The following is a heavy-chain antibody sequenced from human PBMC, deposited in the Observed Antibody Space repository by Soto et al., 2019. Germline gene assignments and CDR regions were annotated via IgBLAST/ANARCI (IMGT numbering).Heavy chain of an antibody. CDR1: GFTFSSYG. J-gene: IGHJ6*02. D-gene: IGHD5-18*01. CDR3: AKDAEGVDTAYYYYYGMDV. Sequence: GGSLRLSCSTSGFTFSSYGMHWVRQAPGKGLEWVAVISYDGSNKYYADSVKGRFTISRDNSKNTLYLQMNSLRAEDTAVYYCAKDAEGVDTAYYYYYGMDVWGQGTTVTVSS. V-gene: IGHV3-30*18. CDR2: ISYDGSNK.